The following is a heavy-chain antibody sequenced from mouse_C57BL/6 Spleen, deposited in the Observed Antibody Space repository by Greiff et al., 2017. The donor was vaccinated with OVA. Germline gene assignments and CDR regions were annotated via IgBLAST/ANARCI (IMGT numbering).Heavy chain of an antibody. CDR3: ARWDGYSSWFAY. J-gene: IGHJ3*01. Sequence: QVQLVESGPELVKPGASVKISCKASGYAFSSSWMNWVKQRPGQGLEWIGRIYPGDGDTNYNGKFKGKATLTADKSSSTAYMQLSSLTSEDSAVYFCARWDGYSSWFAYWGQGTLVTVSA. CDR2: IYPGDGDT. V-gene: IGHV1-82*01. D-gene: IGHD2-3*01. CDR1: GYAFSSSW.